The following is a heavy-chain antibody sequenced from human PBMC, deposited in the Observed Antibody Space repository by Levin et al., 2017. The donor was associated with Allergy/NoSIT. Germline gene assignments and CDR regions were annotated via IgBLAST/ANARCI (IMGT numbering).Heavy chain of an antibody. CDR1: GFTFSSSE. J-gene: IGHJ3*01. Sequence: PGGSLRLSCAGSGFTFSSSELNWVRQAPGKGLEWISHISGSGTTIYYADSVRGRFTISRDNAKNSLFLQMNNLRVEDTAVYYCAREGVGTMNDVFDLWGQGTMVSVSS. CDR2: ISGSGTTI. CDR3: AREGVGTMNDVFDL. D-gene: IGHD1-26*01. V-gene: IGHV3-48*03.